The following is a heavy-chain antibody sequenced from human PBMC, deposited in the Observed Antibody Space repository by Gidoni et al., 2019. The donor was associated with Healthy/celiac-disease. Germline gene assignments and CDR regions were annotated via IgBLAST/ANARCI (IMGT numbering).Heavy chain of an antibody. J-gene: IGHJ4*02. Sequence: QVQLVESGGGVVQPGRSLRLSCAAPGFTLRSDGMPWLRQAPCKGLEWVAVISYDGSNKYYADSVKGRFTISRGNSKNTLYLQMNSLRAEDTSVYYCARGFGYSYGAGPYYFDYWGQGTLVTVSS. CDR2: ISYDGSNK. D-gene: IGHD5-18*01. V-gene: IGHV3-30*03. CDR1: GFTLRSDG. CDR3: ARGFGYSYGAGPYYFDY.